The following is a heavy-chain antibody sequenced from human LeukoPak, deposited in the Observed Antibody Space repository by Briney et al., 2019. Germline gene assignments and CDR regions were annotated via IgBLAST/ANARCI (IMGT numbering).Heavy chain of an antibody. Sequence: PVGSLRLSCAASGFTFSRYGMHWVRQAPGKGLKWVAVISYDGSNKYYADSVKGRFTISRDNSKNTLYLQMNSLRAEYTAVYYCAKAMGRWLHWASYYYYGMDDWGQGTTVTVSS. CDR1: GFTFSRYG. D-gene: IGHD5-24*01. CDR3: AKAMGRWLHWASYYYYGMDD. J-gene: IGHJ6*02. CDR2: ISYDGSNK. V-gene: IGHV3-30*18.